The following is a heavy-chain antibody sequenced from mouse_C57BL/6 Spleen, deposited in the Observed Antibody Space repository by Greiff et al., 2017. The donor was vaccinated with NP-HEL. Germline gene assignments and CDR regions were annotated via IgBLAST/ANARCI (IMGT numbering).Heavy chain of an antibody. CDR1: GYTFTSYW. J-gene: IGHJ1*03. V-gene: IGHV1-50*01. Sequence: QVQLKQPGAELVKPGASVKLSCKASGYTFTSYWMQWVKQRPGQGLEWIGEIDPSDSYTNYNQKFKGKATLTVDTSSSTAYMPLSSLTSEDSAVYYCARAGFGGSHWYFDVWGTGTTVTVSS. CDR3: ARAGFGGSHWYFDV. CDR2: IDPSDSYT. D-gene: IGHD1-1*01.